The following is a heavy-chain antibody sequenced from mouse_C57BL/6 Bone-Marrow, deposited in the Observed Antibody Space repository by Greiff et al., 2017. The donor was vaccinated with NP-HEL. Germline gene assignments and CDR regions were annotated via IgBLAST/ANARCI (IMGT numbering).Heavy chain of an antibody. CDR2: IFPGSGST. J-gene: IGHJ2*01. V-gene: IGHV1-75*01. CDR3: ARSPPYYYGSPDY. CDR1: GYTFTDYY. Sequence: QVQLKESGPELVKPGASVKISCKASGYTFTDYYINWVKQRPGQGLEWIGWIFPGSGSTYYNETFKGKATLTVDKSSSKAYMLLSSLTSEDSAVYFCARSPPYYYGSPDYWGQGTTLTVSS. D-gene: IGHD1-1*01.